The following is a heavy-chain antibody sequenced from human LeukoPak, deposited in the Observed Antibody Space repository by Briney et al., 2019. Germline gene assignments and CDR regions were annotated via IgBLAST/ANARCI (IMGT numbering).Heavy chain of an antibody. CDR2: IITILGTA. CDR1: GGTFSSYT. J-gene: IGHJ4*02. CDR3: ARRDYYDGSGSLDY. V-gene: IGHV1-69*08. Sequence: SVTVSCKASGGTFSSYTMSWVRQAPGQGLEWMGRIITILGTANYAQKVQGRVTITADKSTSTAYMELSSLRSEDTAVYYCARRDYYDGSGSLDYWGQGPLVSVSS. D-gene: IGHD3-22*01.